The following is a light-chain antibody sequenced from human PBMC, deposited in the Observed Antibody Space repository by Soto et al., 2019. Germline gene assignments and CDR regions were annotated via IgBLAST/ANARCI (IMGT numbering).Light chain of an antibody. CDR3: QQRSNGPPESPLT. V-gene: IGKV3-11*01. CDR1: QSVSSY. Sequence: EIVLTQSPATLSLSPGERATLSCRASQSVSSYLAWYQQKPGQAPRLLLYDASNRATGITARFSGSGSGTDFTLTISSLEPEAFAVYYCQQRSNGPPESPLTFGGGTKVEIK. J-gene: IGKJ4*01. CDR2: DAS.